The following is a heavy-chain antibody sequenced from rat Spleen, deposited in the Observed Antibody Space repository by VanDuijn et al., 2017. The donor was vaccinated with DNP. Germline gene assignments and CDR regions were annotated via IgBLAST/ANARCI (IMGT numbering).Heavy chain of an antibody. D-gene: IGHD1-2*01. J-gene: IGHJ1*01. V-gene: IGHV5S23*01. CDR1: GFTFRNYY. CDR2: ITNSGGST. Sequence: EVQLVESGGGLEQPGRSLKLSCAASGFTFRNYYMAWVRQAPTKGLEWVASITNSGGSTYYRDSVKGRFTISRDNAKSTLYLQMNSLRSEDTATYYCARGSWYYSSYPYWYFDFWGPGTMVTVSS. CDR3: ARGSWYYSSYPYWYFDF.